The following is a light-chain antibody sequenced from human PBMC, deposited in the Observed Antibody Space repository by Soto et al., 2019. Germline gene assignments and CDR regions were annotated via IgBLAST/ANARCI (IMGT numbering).Light chain of an antibody. CDR2: VNSDGSH. Sequence: QLVLTQLPSASASLGASVKLTCTLSSGHSSYAITWHQQEAGKGPRYLMKVNSDGSHNKEDGIPDRFSGSGSGAERCLIMASLQYVDEAEYWCTAWGSGTHVFGGETELTV. CDR3: TAWGSGTHV. J-gene: IGLJ3*02. CDR1: SGHSSYA. V-gene: IGLV4-69*01.